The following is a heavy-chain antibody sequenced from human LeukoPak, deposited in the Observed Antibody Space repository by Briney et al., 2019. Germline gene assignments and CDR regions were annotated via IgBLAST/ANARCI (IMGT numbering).Heavy chain of an antibody. V-gene: IGHV4-31*03. D-gene: IGHD5-12*01. J-gene: IGHJ4*02. Sequence: LQTLSLTCTVSGGSISSGGYYWSWIRQHPGKGLEWIGYIYYSGSTYYNPSLKSRVTISVDTSKNQFSLKLSSVTAADTAVYYCARAKPAGYSGYDFDYWGQGTLVTVSS. CDR3: ARAKPAGYSGYDFDY. CDR1: GGSISSGGYY. CDR2: IYYSGST.